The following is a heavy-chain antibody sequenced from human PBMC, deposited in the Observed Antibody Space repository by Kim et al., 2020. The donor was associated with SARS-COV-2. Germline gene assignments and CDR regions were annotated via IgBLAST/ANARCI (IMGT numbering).Heavy chain of an antibody. CDR3: ARDSGAGPGYFDL. D-gene: IGHD3-10*01. Sequence: YPGSVKGRFTISRENAKNSLYLQMNSLRAGDTAVYYCARDSGAGPGYFDLWGRGTLVTVSS. J-gene: IGHJ2*01. V-gene: IGHV3-13*01.